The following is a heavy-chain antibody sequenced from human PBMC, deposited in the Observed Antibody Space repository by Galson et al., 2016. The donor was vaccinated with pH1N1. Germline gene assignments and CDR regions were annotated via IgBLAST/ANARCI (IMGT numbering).Heavy chain of an antibody. Sequence: QSGAEVKKAGESLKISCKGSGYTFTTYWIAWVRQMPGKGLEWMGIVYPPDSDTRYSPSFEGPVTSSADKSISTAYLQWSSLKASDTAVYYCARPIGGGYNIREFDYWGQGTQVTVSS. CDR3: ARPIGGGYNIREFDY. J-gene: IGHJ4*02. V-gene: IGHV5-51*03. CDR1: GYTFTTYW. CDR2: VYPPDSDT. D-gene: IGHD5-24*01.